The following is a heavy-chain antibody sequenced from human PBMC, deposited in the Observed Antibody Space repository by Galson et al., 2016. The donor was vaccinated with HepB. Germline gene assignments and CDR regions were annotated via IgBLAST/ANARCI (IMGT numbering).Heavy chain of an antibody. Sequence: SVKVSCKASGYAFTNYYMHWVRQAPGQGLEWMGVVNPSGGSTDYAQKFQGRVTMTKDTSTSTIYMELSSLRSEDAAVYYCARQDLSLFYFEYWGQGTLVAVPS. CDR3: ARQDLSLFYFEY. CDR1: GYAFTNYY. J-gene: IGHJ4*02. CDR2: VNPSGGST. V-gene: IGHV1-46*01. D-gene: IGHD3-16*02.